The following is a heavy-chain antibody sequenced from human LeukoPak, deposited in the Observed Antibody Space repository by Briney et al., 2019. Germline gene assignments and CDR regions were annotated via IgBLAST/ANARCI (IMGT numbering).Heavy chain of an antibody. CDR1: GFTFSSYG. CDR2: ISYDGSNK. Sequence: GGSLRLSCAASGFTFSSYGMHWVRQAPGKGLEWVPVISYDGSNKYYADSVKGRFTISRDNSKNTLYLQMNSLRAEDTAVYYCAKDQRGGGYRYYYYGMDVWGQGTTVTVS. CDR3: AKDQRGGGYRYYYYGMDV. D-gene: IGHD3-22*01. J-gene: IGHJ6*02. V-gene: IGHV3-30*18.